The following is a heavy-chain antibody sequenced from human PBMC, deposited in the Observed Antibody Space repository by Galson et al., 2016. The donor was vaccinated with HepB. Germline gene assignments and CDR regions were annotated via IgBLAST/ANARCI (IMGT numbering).Heavy chain of an antibody. Sequence: QVQLQESGPGLVKPSQTLSLTCSVSGGSISSDGYYRNWIRQAPGKGLEWIGYISDSETLYYNPSLKSRISMSVGTAKNHVCLNLPSVTAADTAVYYCASSPAPRGDYFYFDYWGQGTLVTVSP. CDR3: ASSPAPRGDYFYFDY. V-gene: IGHV4-30-4*01. CDR2: ISDSETL. J-gene: IGHJ4*02. CDR1: GGSISSDGYY. D-gene: IGHD4-17*01.